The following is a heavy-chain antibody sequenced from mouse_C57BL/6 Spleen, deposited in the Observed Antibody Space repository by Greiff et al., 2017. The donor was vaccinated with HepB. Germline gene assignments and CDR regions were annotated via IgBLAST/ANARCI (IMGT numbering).Heavy chain of an antibody. D-gene: IGHD2-13*01. J-gene: IGHJ3*01. CDR3: ARKDLGGDPFAY. Sequence: QVQLQQPGAELVKPGASVKLSCKASGYTFTSYWMQWVKQRPGQGLEWIGEIDPSDSYTNYNQKFKGKATLTVDTSSSTAYMQLSSLTSEDSAVYYCARKDLGGDPFAYWGQGTLVTVSA. CDR2: IDPSDSYT. V-gene: IGHV1-50*01. CDR1: GYTFTSYW.